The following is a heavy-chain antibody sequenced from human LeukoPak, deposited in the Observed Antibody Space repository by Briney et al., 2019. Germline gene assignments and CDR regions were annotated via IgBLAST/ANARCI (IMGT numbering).Heavy chain of an antibody. CDR2: IKSKTDGGTT. CDR3: AKDPIFSGSYGVFDY. Sequence: GGSLRLSCAASGFTFSNAWMNWVRQAPGKGLEWVGRIKSKTDGGTTDCAAPVKGRFTISRDDSKNTLYLQMNSLRAGDTAVYYCAKDPIFSGSYGVFDYWGLGTLVTVSS. V-gene: IGHV3-15*07. D-gene: IGHD1-26*01. CDR1: GFTFSNAW. J-gene: IGHJ4*02.